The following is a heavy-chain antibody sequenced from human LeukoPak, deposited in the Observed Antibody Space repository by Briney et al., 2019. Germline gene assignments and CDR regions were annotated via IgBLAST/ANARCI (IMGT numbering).Heavy chain of an antibody. D-gene: IGHD4-17*01. CDR3: ARGDYGDYARFGY. CDR2: INPSGGST. CDR1: GYTFTSYY. Sequence: ASVKVSCKASGYTFTSYYMHWVRQAPGQGLEWMGIINPSGGSTSYAQKFQGRVTMTRNTSISTAYMELSSLRSEDTAVYYCARGDYGDYARFGYWGQGTLVTVSS. V-gene: IGHV1-46*01. J-gene: IGHJ4*02.